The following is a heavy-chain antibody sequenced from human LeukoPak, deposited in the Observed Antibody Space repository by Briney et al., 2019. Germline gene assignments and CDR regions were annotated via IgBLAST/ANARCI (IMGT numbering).Heavy chain of an antibody. J-gene: IGHJ4*02. V-gene: IGHV3-53*01. D-gene: IGHD6-13*01. CDR1: GFTVSSNY. Sequence: GGSLRLSCAASGFTVSSNYMSWVRQAPGKGLEWVSVIYSGGSTYYADSVKGRFTISRDNSKNTLYLQMNSLRAEGTAVYYCASRGSSWWDSRDYWGQGTLVTVSS. CDR2: IYSGGST. CDR3: ASRGSSWWDSRDY.